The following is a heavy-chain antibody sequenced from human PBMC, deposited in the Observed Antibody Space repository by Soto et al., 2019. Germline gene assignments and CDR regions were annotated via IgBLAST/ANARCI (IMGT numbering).Heavy chain of an antibody. CDR2: ISSSSSSI. D-gene: IGHD3-22*01. CDR1: GFTFSAYS. CDR3: ARADYYDTSAYYFSGWFDP. Sequence: EVQLVESGGGLVKPGGSLRLSCAASGFTFSAYSMNWVRQAPGKGLEWVSSISSSSSSIYYADSVKGRFTISRDNAKTPLYLQMNSLRAEDTAVYYCARADYYDTSAYYFSGWFDPWGQGTLVTVSS. J-gene: IGHJ5*02. V-gene: IGHV3-21*01.